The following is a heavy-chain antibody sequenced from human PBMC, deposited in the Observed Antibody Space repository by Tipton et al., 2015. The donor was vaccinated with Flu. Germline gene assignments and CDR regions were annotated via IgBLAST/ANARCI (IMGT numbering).Heavy chain of an antibody. Sequence: GLVKPSETLSLTCTVSGGSIGSNYWSWVRQPPGKGLEYIGYIHNSGTTNYNPSLKSRATLSVDTSKNQFSLKLGSVTAADTAVYFCARLSYYDVDLKNFYFDYWGRGALVTVSS. CDR2: IHNSGTT. V-gene: IGHV4-59*08. J-gene: IGHJ4*02. D-gene: IGHD1-26*01. CDR3: ARLSYYDVDLKNFYFDY. CDR1: GGSIGSNY.